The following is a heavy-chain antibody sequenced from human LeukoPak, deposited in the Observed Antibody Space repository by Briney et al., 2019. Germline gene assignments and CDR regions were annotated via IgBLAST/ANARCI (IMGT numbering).Heavy chain of an antibody. CDR3: ATSGYIAYYGMDV. CDR1: GYSFTSYW. D-gene: IGHD3-3*01. CDR2: IYPGDSDT. J-gene: IGHJ6*02. Sequence: GESLKISCKGSGYSFTSYWIGWVRQMPGKGLEWMGIIYPGDSDTRYSPSFQGQVTISADKSVSTAYLQWSSLKASDTAMYYCATSGYIAYYGMDVWGQGTTVTVSS. V-gene: IGHV5-51*01.